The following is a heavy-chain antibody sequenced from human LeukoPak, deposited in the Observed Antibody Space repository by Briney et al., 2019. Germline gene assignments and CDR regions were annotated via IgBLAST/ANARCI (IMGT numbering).Heavy chain of an antibody. D-gene: IGHD1-26*01. CDR1: GYTFTSYG. CDR2: ISAHNGNT. V-gene: IGHV1-18*01. CDR3: ARRELDAFDY. J-gene: IGHJ4*02. Sequence: GASVKVSCKASGYTFTSYGISWVRQAPGQGLEWMGWISAHNGNTNYAQKLQGRVPMTTATSTTTAYMELRSLRSDDTAVYYCARRELDAFDYWGQGTLVTVSS.